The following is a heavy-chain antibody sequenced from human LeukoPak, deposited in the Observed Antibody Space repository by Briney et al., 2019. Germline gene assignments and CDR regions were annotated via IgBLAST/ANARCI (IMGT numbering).Heavy chain of an antibody. CDR3: AKSHYYDRSGFHPPLVY. J-gene: IGHJ4*02. Sequence: GGSLRLSCAASGFTFSRYAMRWVRQAPGKGLEWVSAISCSGGSTYYADSVKGRFTISRDNSKNTLYLRINSLRAEDTSVYYCAKSHYYDRSGFHPPLVYWGQGNLVTVSS. CDR2: ISCSGGST. D-gene: IGHD3-22*01. CDR1: GFTFSRYA. V-gene: IGHV3-23*01.